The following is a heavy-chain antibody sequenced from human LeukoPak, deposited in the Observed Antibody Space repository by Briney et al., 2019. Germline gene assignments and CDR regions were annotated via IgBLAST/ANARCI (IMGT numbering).Heavy chain of an antibody. D-gene: IGHD2-21*02. Sequence: GGSLRLSCAASGLTFSNDWMHWVRQAPGKGVVRVSPINTDSPSTPYAASLKGRFTISTDYAKNPLYLQMSSLIVEDTAVYYCARGHCVSFHYWGQGTLSTVSS. CDR2: INTDSPST. V-gene: IGHV3-74*01. J-gene: IGHJ4*02. CDR3: ARGHCVSFHY. CDR1: GLTFSNDW.